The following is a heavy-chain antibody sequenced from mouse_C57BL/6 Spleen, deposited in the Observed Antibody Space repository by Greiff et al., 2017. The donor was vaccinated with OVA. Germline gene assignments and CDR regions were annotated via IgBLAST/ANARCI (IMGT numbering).Heavy chain of an antibody. J-gene: IGHJ3*01. V-gene: IGHV14-2*01. CDR2: IDPEDGAT. CDR1: GFNIKDYY. CDR3: ARDWFAY. Sequence: VQLQQSGAELVKPGASVKLSCTASGFNIKDYYMHWVKQRTEQGLEWIGRIDPEDGATKYAPQFQGKATITADTSSNTAYLQLSSLTSEDTAVYYCARDWFAYWGQGTLVTVSA.